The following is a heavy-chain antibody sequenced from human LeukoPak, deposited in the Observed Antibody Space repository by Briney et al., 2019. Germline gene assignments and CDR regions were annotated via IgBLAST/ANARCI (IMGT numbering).Heavy chain of an antibody. V-gene: IGHV3-9*01. Sequence: GGSLRLSCAASGFTFDDYAMHWVRQAPGKGLEWVSGISWNSGSIGYADSVKGRFTISRDNAKNSLYLQMNSLRAEDTAVYYCARDPEWEYQLLTDSSSSVPGSYYYYYMDVWGKGTTVTVSS. CDR3: ARDPEWEYQLLTDSSSSVPGSYYYYYMDV. CDR1: GFTFDDYA. D-gene: IGHD2-2*01. CDR2: ISWNSGSI. J-gene: IGHJ6*03.